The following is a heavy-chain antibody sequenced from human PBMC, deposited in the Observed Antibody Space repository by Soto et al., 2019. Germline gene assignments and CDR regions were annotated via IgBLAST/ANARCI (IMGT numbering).Heavy chain of an antibody. Sequence: QITLKESGPTLVKPTQTLTLTCTFSGFSLSTSGVGVAWIRQPPGKALEWLALIYWDDDKRYRPSLESRLTITKDTSKNQVVLTMTNMDSVDTATYYCSYLPCSGGSCSWFSFSGMDVGGQGTTVPVCS. J-gene: IGHJ6*02. V-gene: IGHV2-5*02. CDR2: IYWDDDK. D-gene: IGHD2-15*01. CDR3: SYLPCSGGSCSWFSFSGMDV. CDR1: GFSLSTSGVG.